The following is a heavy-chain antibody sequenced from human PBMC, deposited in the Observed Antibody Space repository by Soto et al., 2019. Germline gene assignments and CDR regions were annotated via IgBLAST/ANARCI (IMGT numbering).Heavy chain of an antibody. Sequence: QVQMVESGGGVVQPGRSLSLSCAASGFTFIRYGMHWVRQAPGKGLERVALVWYDGGNKYYADSVKGRFTISRDNSKNTLYLQMNSLRDEDTAVYYCVRAAGYSGNDYVYYYGMDVWGKGTKVTVSS. J-gene: IGHJ6*04. D-gene: IGHD5-12*01. CDR1: GFTFIRYG. CDR2: VWYDGGNK. V-gene: IGHV3-33*01. CDR3: VRAAGYSGNDYVYYYGMDV.